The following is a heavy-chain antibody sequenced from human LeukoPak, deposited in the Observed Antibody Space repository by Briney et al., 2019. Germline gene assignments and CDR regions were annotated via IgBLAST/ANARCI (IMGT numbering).Heavy chain of an antibody. CDR3: ARGYIYGYDY. D-gene: IGHD5-18*01. CDR2: IKSDGSTT. Sequence: GGSLRLSCAASGFTFSSYWMHWVRPAPGKGLVWVSRIKSDGSTTNYADSVKGRFTISRDNAKNTLYLQMNSLRAEDTAVYYCARGYIYGYDYWGQGTLVTVSS. CDR1: GFTFSSYW. J-gene: IGHJ4*02. V-gene: IGHV3-74*01.